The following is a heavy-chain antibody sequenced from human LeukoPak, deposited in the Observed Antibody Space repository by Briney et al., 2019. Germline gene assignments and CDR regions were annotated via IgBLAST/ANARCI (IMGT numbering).Heavy chain of an antibody. D-gene: IGHD3-3*01. Sequence: SETLSLTCTVSGGSISSSSYYWGWIRQPPGKGLEWIGSIYYSGSTYYNPSLKSRVTISVDTSKNQFSLKLSSVTAADTAVYYCARGGTIFGVVPSYYFDYWGQGTLVTVSS. V-gene: IGHV4-39*07. CDR1: GGSISSSSYY. CDR2: IYYSGST. J-gene: IGHJ4*02. CDR3: ARGGTIFGVVPSYYFDY.